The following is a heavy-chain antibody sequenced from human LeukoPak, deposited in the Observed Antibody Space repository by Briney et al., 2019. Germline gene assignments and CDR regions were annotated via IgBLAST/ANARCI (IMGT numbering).Heavy chain of an antibody. CDR1: GYNFNTYW. CDR2: IYPGDSDT. V-gene: IGHV5-51*01. CDR3: ARRTGVSGPIDY. Sequence: GESLKISCKGSGYNFNTYWIGWVRQMPGKGLEWMGIIYPGDSDTRYSPSFQGQVTISADKSISTVYLQWSSLKASDTAMHYCARRTGVSGPIDYWGQGTLVTVSS. J-gene: IGHJ4*02. D-gene: IGHD3-3*01.